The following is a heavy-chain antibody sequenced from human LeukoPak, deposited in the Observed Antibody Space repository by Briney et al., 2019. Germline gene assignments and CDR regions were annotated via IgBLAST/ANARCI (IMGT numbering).Heavy chain of an antibody. Sequence: GESLKISCKGSGYAFTTSWIGCVRRMPGKGLVGMVIIYPEDSDTRYSPSFQGQVTISAVKSISTAYLQWSGLRASDTAMYYCARHGINYYGSGRYYYSMDVWGKGTTVTVS. V-gene: IGHV5-51*01. CDR1: GYAFTTSW. D-gene: IGHD3-10*01. CDR3: ARHGINYYGSGRYYYSMDV. J-gene: IGHJ6*03. CDR2: IYPEDSDT.